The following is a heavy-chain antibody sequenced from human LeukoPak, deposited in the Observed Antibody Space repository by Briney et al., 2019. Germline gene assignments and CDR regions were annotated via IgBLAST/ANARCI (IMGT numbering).Heavy chain of an antibody. D-gene: IGHD6-19*01. V-gene: IGHV3-30*18. CDR2: ISFDGSNK. CDR1: GFTFSSNG. Sequence: PGRSLRLSCAASGFTFSSNGMHWVRQAPGKGLEWVAVISFDGSNKYYADSVKGRFTISRDNSKNTLYLQMNSLRAEDTAVYYCAKDRGSGWYTFGYWGQGTLVTVSS. J-gene: IGHJ4*02. CDR3: AKDRGSGWYTFGY.